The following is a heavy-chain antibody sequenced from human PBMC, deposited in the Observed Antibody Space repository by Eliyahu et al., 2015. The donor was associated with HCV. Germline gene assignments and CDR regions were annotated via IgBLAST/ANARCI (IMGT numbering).Heavy chain of an antibody. CDR3: ASQSVLLWFGELSAMYYFDY. D-gene: IGHD3-10*01. J-gene: IGHJ4*02. Sequence: QVQLQESGPGLVKPSQTLSLTCXVSGGSIRSGSYSWSWIRPPAGKGLEWIGRIYTSGSTNYNPSLKSRVTISVDTSKNQFSLKLSSVTAADTAVYYCASQSVLLWFGELSAMYYFDYWGQGTLVTVSS. CDR2: IYTSGST. V-gene: IGHV4-61*02. CDR1: GGSIRSGSYS.